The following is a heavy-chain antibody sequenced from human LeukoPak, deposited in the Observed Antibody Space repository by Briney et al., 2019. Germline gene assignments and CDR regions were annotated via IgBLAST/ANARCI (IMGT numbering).Heavy chain of an antibody. J-gene: IGHJ4*02. CDR1: GFTFSSYN. D-gene: IGHD3-10*01. V-gene: IGHV3-23*01. CDR3: AKSSWFGGHIDY. CDR2: ISGSGGST. Sequence: GGSLRLSCAASGFTFSSYNMSWVRQAPGKGLEWVSAISGSGGSTYYADSVKGRFTISRDNSKNTLYPQMNSLRAEDTAVYYCAKSSWFGGHIDYWGQGTLVTVSS.